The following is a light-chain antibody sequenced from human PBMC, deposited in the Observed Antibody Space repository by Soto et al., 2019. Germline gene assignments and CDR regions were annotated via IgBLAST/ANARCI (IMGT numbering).Light chain of an antibody. V-gene: IGKV3-15*01. J-gene: IGKJ3*01. CDR3: QQYGSSPIT. CDR2: GAS. Sequence: EIVMTQSPATLSVSPGERATLSCRASQSVSSTVAWYQQKPGQAPRLLIYGASTRATGIPARFSGSGSGTDFTLTISRLEPEDFAVYYCQQYGSSPITFGPGTKVDLK. CDR1: QSVSST.